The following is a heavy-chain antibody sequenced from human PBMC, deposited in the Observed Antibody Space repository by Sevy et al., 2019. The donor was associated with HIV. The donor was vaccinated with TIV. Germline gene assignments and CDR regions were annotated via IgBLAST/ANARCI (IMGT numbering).Heavy chain of an antibody. D-gene: IGHD3-22*01. Sequence: GGSLRLSCAASGFTFDDYAMHWVRQAPGKGLEWVSGISWNSGSIGYADSVKGRFTISRDNAKNSLYLQMNSLRAEDTALYYCAKDSYYYDSSGYAGNYYYGMDVWGQGTTVTVSS. CDR3: AKDSYYYDSSGYAGNYYYGMDV. J-gene: IGHJ6*02. CDR1: GFTFDDYA. CDR2: ISWNSGSI. V-gene: IGHV3-9*01.